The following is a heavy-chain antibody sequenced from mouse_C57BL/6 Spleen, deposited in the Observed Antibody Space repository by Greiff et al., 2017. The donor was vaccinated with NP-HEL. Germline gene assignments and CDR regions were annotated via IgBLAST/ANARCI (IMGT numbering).Heavy chain of an antibody. CDR3: AREFMGSSYYFDY. V-gene: IGHV1-85*01. CDR1: GYTFTSYD. D-gene: IGHD1-1*01. Sequence: QVHVKQSGPELVKPGASVKLSCKASGYTFTSYDINWVKQRPGQGLEWIGWIYPRDGSTKYNEKLKGKATLTVDTSSSTAYMELHSLTSEDSAVYFCAREFMGSSYYFDYWGQGTTLTVSS. J-gene: IGHJ2*01. CDR2: IYPRDGST.